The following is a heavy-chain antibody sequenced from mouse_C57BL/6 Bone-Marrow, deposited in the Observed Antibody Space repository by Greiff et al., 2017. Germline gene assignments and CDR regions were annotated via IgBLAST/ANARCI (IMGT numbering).Heavy chain of an antibody. CDR2: LSSGGSYT. Sequence: DVKLVESGGDLVKPGGSLKLSCAASGFTFSSYGMSWVRQTPDKRLEWVATLSSGGSYTYYPDSVKGRFTISRDNAKNTLYLQMSSLKSEDTAMYYCARRGTTVVARAMDYWGQGTSVTVSS. J-gene: IGHJ4*01. CDR3: ARRGTTVVARAMDY. V-gene: IGHV5-6*02. D-gene: IGHD1-1*01. CDR1: GFTFSSYG.